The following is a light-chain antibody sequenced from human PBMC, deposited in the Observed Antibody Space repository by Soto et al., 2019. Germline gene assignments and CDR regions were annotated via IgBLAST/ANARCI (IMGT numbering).Light chain of an antibody. Sequence: IVVTQSPATLSLSPGERATLSCRASQSVRGYLAWYQQKPGQAPRLLIYDASFRVTGLPARFSGSGSGTDFTLTISRLEPEDFAVYYCQQYGSSPRTFGQGTKVDIK. V-gene: IGKV3-20*01. CDR3: QQYGSSPRT. CDR1: QSVRGY. J-gene: IGKJ1*01. CDR2: DAS.